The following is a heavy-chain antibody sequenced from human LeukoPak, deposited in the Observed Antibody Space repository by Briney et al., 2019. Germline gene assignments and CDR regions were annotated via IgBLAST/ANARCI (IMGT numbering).Heavy chain of an antibody. CDR2: IYYSGST. J-gene: IGHJ6*03. CDR3: ARLVAEAPTACYMDV. D-gene: IGHD2-15*01. V-gene: IGHV4-59*01. CDR1: GGSISSYY. Sequence: SETLSLTCTVSGGSISSYYWSWIRQPPGKGLEWIGYIYYSGSTNYNPSLKSRVTISINTSKNQFSLKLSSVTAADTAVYYCARLVAEAPTACYMDVWGKGTTVTVSS.